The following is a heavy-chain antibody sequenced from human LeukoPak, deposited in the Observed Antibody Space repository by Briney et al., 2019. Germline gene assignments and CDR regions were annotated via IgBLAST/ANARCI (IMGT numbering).Heavy chain of an antibody. CDR2: IYPGDSDT. J-gene: IGHJ6*02. V-gene: IGHV5-51*01. CDR3: ARLGTVYYYYYGMDV. Sequence: GESLKISCKGSGYSFTSYWIGWVRQMPGKGLEWMGIIYPGDSDTRYSPSFQGQVTISADKSISTAYLQWSSLKASDTAMYYCARLGTVYYYYYGMDVWGQGTTVTVSS. CDR1: GYSFTSYW. D-gene: IGHD3-10*01.